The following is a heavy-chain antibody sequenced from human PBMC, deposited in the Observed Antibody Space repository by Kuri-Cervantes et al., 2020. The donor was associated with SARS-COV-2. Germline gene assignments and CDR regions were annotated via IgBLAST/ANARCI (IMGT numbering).Heavy chain of an antibody. J-gene: IGHJ4*02. CDR2: INGYNDNT. CDR3: ARGIVVVVAAMGYFDY. V-gene: IGHV1-18*04. CDR1: GYTFTNYG. Sequence: ASVKVSCKASGYTFTNYGISWVRQAPGQGLEWMGWINGYNDNTKYAQKLQGRVTMTTDTSTSTAYMELRSPRSDDTAVYYCARGIVVVVAAMGYFDYWGQGTLVTVSS. D-gene: IGHD2-15*01.